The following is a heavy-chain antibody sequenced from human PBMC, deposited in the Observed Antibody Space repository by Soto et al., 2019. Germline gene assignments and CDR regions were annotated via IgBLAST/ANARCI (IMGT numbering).Heavy chain of an antibody. CDR2: IIPALGTA. J-gene: IGHJ2*01. CDR3: ARPDFGDYWYFDL. CDR1: GGTFSSHT. Sequence: QAQLVQSGAEVKKPGSSVKVSCKASGGTFSSHTFSWVRQAPGQGLEWMGRIIPALGTATYAQKFQGRVTITADESATTGSMELNSLRSADTAVYYCARPDFGDYWYFDLWGRGTLVTVSS. D-gene: IGHD4-17*01. V-gene: IGHV1-69*08.